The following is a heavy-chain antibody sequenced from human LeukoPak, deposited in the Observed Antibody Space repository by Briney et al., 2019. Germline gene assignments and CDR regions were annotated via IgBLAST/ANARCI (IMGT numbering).Heavy chain of an antibody. Sequence: SETLSLTCTVSGGSISSGSYYWSWIRQPAGKGLEWVGRIYTSGSTNYNPSLKSRVTISVDTFKNQFSLKLSSVTAADTAVYYCARVGGYYFDYWGQGTLVTVSS. J-gene: IGHJ4*02. CDR3: ARVGGYYFDY. D-gene: IGHD1-26*01. V-gene: IGHV4-61*02. CDR1: GGSISSGSYY. CDR2: IYTSGST.